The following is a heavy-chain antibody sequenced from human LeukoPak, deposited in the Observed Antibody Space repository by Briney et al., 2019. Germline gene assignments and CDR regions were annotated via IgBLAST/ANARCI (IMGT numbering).Heavy chain of an antibody. CDR3: ARDPPAVSINTYA. Sequence: GGSLRLFCAASGFTFDDYAMHWVRQAPGKGLEWVSGISWNSGSIGYADSVKGRFTISRDNAKNSLYLQMNGLRVEDTAVYYCARDPPAVSINTYAWGQGTLVTVSS. D-gene: IGHD2-8*01. CDR1: GFTFDDYA. V-gene: IGHV3-9*01. J-gene: IGHJ4*02. CDR2: ISWNSGSI.